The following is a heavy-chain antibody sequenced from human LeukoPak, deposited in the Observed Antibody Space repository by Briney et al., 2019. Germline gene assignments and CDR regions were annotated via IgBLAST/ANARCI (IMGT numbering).Heavy chain of an antibody. V-gene: IGHV4-4*07. CDR2: IYISGST. Sequence: SETLSLTCTVSGSSISSHYWSWIRQPAGKGLEWIGRIYISGSTNYSPSLKSRVTMSVDTSKDQFSLKLSSVTAADTAIYYCARSSSWPDFDYWGQGTLVTVSS. CDR1: GSSISSHY. CDR3: ARSSSWPDFDY. D-gene: IGHD6-13*01. J-gene: IGHJ4*02.